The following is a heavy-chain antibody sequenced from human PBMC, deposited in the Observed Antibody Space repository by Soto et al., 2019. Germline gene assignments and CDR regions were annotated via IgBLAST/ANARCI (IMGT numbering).Heavy chain of an antibody. CDR3: AKVSFGNYGGFDY. J-gene: IGHJ4*02. Sequence: LRLSCAASGFTFDDYAMHWVRQAPGKGLEWVSGISWNSGSIGYADSVKGRFTISRDNAKNSLYLQMNSLRAEDTALYYCAKVSFGNYGGFDYWGQGTLVTVSS. V-gene: IGHV3-9*01. CDR1: GFTFDDYA. D-gene: IGHD4-4*01. CDR2: ISWNSGSI.